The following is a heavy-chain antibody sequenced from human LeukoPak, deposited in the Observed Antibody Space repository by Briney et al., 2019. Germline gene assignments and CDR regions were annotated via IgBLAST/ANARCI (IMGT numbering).Heavy chain of an antibody. Sequence: PGGSLRLSCAASGFTFSDYYMSWIRQAPGKGLEWVSYTSFSGNTISYADSVKGGFTSSRDNAKNSLFLQMNSLRAEDTAVYYCARGALTYYYDYWGQGTLVAVSS. CDR2: TSFSGNTI. D-gene: IGHD4/OR15-4a*01. CDR1: GFTFSDYY. CDR3: ARGALTYYYDY. V-gene: IGHV3-11*01. J-gene: IGHJ4*02.